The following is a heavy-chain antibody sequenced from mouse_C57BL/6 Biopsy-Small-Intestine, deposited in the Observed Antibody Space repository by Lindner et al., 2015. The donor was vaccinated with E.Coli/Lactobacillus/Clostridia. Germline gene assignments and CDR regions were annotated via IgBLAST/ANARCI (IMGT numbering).Heavy chain of an antibody. D-gene: IGHD3-3*01. Sequence: EVQLQESGGGLVKPGGSLKLSCAVSGFTFSDYGMHWVRQAPEKGLEWVAYISSGSSTIYYVDTVKGRFTISRDNAKNTLFLQMTSLRSEDTAMYYCARGTGRGLDYWGQGTTLTVSS. J-gene: IGHJ2*01. CDR1: GFTFSDYG. V-gene: IGHV5-17*01. CDR3: ARGTGRGLDY. CDR2: ISSGSSTI.